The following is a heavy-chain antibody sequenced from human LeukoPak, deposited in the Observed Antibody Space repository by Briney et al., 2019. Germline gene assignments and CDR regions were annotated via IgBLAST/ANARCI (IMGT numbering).Heavy chain of an antibody. CDR1: GYTFTGYY. Sequence: ASVKVSCKASGYTFTGYYMHWVRQAPGQGLEWMGWINTNTGNPTYAQGFTGRFVFSLDTSVSTAYLQISSLKAEDTAVYYCARDHEWELPNDAFDIWGQGTMVTVSS. D-gene: IGHD1-26*01. V-gene: IGHV7-4-1*02. J-gene: IGHJ3*02. CDR3: ARDHEWELPNDAFDI. CDR2: INTNTGNP.